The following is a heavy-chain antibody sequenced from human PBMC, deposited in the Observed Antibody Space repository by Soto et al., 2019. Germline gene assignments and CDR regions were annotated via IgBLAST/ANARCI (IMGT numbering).Heavy chain of an antibody. CDR2: IYPGDSDT. J-gene: IGHJ3*02. V-gene: IGHV5-51*01. D-gene: IGHD4-17*01. CDR3: PRRTTVVKGGFDI. CDR1: GYSFTSYW. Sequence: PGESLKISCKGSGYSFTSYWIGWVRQMPGKGLEWMGIIYPGDSDTTYSPSFQGQVTISADKSIGTAYLQWSSLKASDTAMYYCPRRTTVVKGGFDIWGQGTVVTVSS.